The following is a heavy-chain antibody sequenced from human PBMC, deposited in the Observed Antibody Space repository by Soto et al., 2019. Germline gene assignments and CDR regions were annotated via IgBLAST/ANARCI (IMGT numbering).Heavy chain of an antibody. CDR3: ARGGGVGVAGSAAFDM. V-gene: IGHV1-2*02. CDR2: INPATGAA. Sequence: QLHLVQSGAVVKKSGASVTVSCSASGYPVTAYYMHWVRQAPGRGLEWMGGINPATGAAKYTQTFQGRVTMTRATSTSTGFMELSGLTSEDTAVFYWARGGGVGVAGSAAFDMWGQGTLVTVSS. CDR1: GYPVTAYY. J-gene: IGHJ3*02. D-gene: IGHD3-3*01.